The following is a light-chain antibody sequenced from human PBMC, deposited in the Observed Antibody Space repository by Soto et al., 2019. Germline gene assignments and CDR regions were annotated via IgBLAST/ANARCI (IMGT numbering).Light chain of an antibody. V-gene: IGKV3-15*01. Sequence: EIVMTQSPATLSVSPGERATLSCRASQSVSSNLAWYQQKPGQAPRLLIYGASTRATGIPARFSGSGSGTEFTLTIGSLQSEDFAVYYCQQYNNWPPGITFGGGTKVDIK. CDR2: GAS. CDR3: QQYNNWPPGIT. CDR1: QSVSSN. J-gene: IGKJ4*01.